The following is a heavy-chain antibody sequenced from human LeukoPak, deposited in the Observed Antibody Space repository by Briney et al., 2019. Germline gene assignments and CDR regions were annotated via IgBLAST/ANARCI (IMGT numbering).Heavy chain of an antibody. D-gene: IGHD3-22*01. CDR2: ISGSGGST. V-gene: IGHV3-23*01. Sequence: PGGSLRLSCAASGFTFSSYAMSWVRQAPGKGLEWVSAISGSGGSTYYADSVKGRFTISRDNSKNTLYLQMNSLRAEDTAVYYCAKVVPPYYYDSSGYYGGPPYFDYWGQGTLVTVSS. CDR3: AKVVPPYYYDSSGYYGGPPYFDY. J-gene: IGHJ4*02. CDR1: GFTFSSYA.